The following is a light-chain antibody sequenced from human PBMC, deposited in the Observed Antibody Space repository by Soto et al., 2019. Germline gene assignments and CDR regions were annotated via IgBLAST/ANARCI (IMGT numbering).Light chain of an antibody. V-gene: IGLV2-23*01. CDR2: EGN. Sequence: QSALTQPASVSGSPGQSITISCTATSSDVGSYNLVSWYQQHPGKAPKLMIYEGNKRPSGVSNRFSGSKSGNTASLTISGLQAEDEADYYCCSYAGIGTVVFGGGTKLTVL. CDR1: SSDVGSYNL. J-gene: IGLJ2*01. CDR3: CSYAGIGTVV.